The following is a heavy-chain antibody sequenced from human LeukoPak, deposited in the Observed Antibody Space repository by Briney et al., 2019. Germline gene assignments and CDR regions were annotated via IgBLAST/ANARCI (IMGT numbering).Heavy chain of an antibody. J-gene: IGHJ3*02. CDR3: ARHSYGYDALDI. CDR2: IYYSGST. Sequence: SETLSLTCTVSGGSISSYYWSWIRQPPGKGLEWIGYIYYSGSTNYNPSLKSRVTISVDTSKNQFSLKLSSVTAADTAVYYCARHSYGYDALDIWGQGTMVTVSS. CDR1: GGSISSYY. D-gene: IGHD5-18*01. V-gene: IGHV4-59*01.